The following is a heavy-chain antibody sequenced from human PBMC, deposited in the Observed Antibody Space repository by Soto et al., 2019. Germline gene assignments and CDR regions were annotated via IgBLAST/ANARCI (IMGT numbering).Heavy chain of an antibody. CDR1: GDPFTSYY. V-gene: IGHV1-46*01. Sequence: GASVKVSCKASGDPFTSYYMHWVRQAPGQGLEWMGIINPGGGSTSYVQKFQGRVTITADESTSTAYMALSSLRSEATAVYYCARVPGTGMTNWFDPWGQGTLVTVSS. J-gene: IGHJ5*02. CDR3: ARVPGTGMTNWFDP. CDR2: INPGGGST.